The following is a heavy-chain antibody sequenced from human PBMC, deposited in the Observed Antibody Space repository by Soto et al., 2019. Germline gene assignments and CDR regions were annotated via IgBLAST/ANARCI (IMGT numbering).Heavy chain of an antibody. CDR1: GFTFSSYA. V-gene: IGHV3-23*01. D-gene: IGHD3-10*01. CDR2: ISGSGGST. Sequence: EVQLLESGGGLVQPGGSLRLSCAASGFTFSSYAMSWVRQAPGKGLEWVSAISGSGGSTYYADSVKGRFTISRENSKNTLYLQMNSLRVEDTAVYYCAKGHSYYVSEHYFDYWGPGTLVTGSS. CDR3: AKGHSYYVSEHYFDY. J-gene: IGHJ4*02.